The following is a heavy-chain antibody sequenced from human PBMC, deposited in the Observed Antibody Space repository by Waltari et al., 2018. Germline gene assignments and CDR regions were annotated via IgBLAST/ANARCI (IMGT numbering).Heavy chain of an antibody. CDR1: GFTFSSYG. V-gene: IGHV3-30*02. D-gene: IGHD1-1*01. CDR3: ARVGRNDPNWFDP. CDR2: IRYDGNKN. J-gene: IGHJ5*02. Sequence: QVQLVESGGGVVQPGGSLRLSCAASGFTFSSYGMHWVRQAPGKGLGWVAFIRYDGNKNYYADAVKGLFTISRDNSKNTLYLQMNSLRAEDTAVYYCARVGRNDPNWFDPWGQGTLVTVSS.